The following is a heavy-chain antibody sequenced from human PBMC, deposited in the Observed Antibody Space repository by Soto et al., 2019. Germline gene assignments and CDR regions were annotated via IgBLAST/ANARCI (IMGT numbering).Heavy chain of an antibody. Sequence: QVQLVQSGAEVKKPGSSVKGSCKASGDIFSSYPFSWVRQAPGQGLEWMGGIVPLLGTADYTQKVQDRVTITADDSTSTVYMELSSLRSDDTAVYYCARDRGSQNWYFGVWGRGTLVSVSS. J-gene: IGHJ2*01. CDR3: ARDRGSQNWYFGV. CDR2: IVPLLGTA. V-gene: IGHV1-69*01. D-gene: IGHD3-10*01. CDR1: GDIFSSYP.